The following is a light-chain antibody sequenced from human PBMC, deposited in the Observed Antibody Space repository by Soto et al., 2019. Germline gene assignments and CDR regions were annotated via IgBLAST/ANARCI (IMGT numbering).Light chain of an antibody. J-gene: IGKJ5*01. CDR2: DAY. CDR1: QSFRGL. CDR3: QKRHMWPIK. Sequence: EVVFTQSPVTPSLSPWERATLSCRAIQSFRGLLAWYQQKPGQAPRLLIYDAYNRATGIPPRFSGSGSGTDFTLTISSLEPEDSAVYYCQKRHMWPIKFGQGTRLEIK. V-gene: IGKV3-11*01.